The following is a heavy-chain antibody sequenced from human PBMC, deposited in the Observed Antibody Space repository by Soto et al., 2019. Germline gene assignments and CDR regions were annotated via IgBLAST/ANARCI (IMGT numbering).Heavy chain of an antibody. CDR2: IIPIFGTA. J-gene: IGHJ4*02. CDR3: ARLGLEYSSSYYFDY. CDR1: GGTFSSYA. Sequence: SVKLSCKASGGTFSSYAISWVRQAPGQGLEWMGGIIPIFGTANYAQKFQGRVTITADESTSTAYMELSSLRSEDTAVYYCARLGLEYSSSYYFDYWGQGTLVTVSS. V-gene: IGHV1-69*13. D-gene: IGHD6-6*01.